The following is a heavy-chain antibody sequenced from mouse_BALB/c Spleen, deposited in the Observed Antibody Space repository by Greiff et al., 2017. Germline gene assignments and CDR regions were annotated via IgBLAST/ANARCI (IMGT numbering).Heavy chain of an antibody. CDR1: GYSITSGYY. Sequence: EVQRVESGPGLVKPSQSLSLTCSVTGYSITSGYYWNWIRQFPGNKLEWMGYISYDGSNNYNPSLKNRISITRDTSKNQFFLKLNSVTTEDTATYYCARESDGYYNWGQGTTLTVSS. CDR2: ISYDGSN. J-gene: IGHJ2*01. CDR3: ARESDGYYN. D-gene: IGHD2-3*01. V-gene: IGHV3-6*02.